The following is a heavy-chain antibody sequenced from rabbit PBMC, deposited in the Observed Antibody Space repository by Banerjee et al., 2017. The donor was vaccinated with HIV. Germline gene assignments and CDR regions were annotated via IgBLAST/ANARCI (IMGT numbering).Heavy chain of an antibody. CDR3: ARDLAGVIGWNFGL. CDR1: GFSFSSSYW. J-gene: IGHJ4*01. D-gene: IGHD4-1*01. CDR2: IYAGSSGST. V-gene: IGHV1S45*01. Sequence: GGDLVKPEGSLTLTCTASGFSFSSSYWICWVRQAPGKGLEWITCIYAGSSGSTYYASWAKGRFTVSKTSSTTVTLQMTSLTAADTATYFCARDLAGVIGWNFGLWGPGTLVTVS.